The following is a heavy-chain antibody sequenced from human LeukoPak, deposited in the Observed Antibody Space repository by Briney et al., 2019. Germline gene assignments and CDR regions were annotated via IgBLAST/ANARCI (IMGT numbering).Heavy chain of an antibody. CDR3: ARHGAHYTSSWFDF. J-gene: IGHJ4*02. Sequence: GESLKISCNGSGYXFTNYWISWVRQMPGRGLEWLGRIDPSDSFTSYSPSFEGHVTVSTDRSISTAYLHWGSLEASDTAMYYCARHGAHYTSSWFDFWGQGTLVTVSS. CDR1: GYXFTNYW. V-gene: IGHV5-10-1*01. D-gene: IGHD6-13*01. CDR2: IDPSDSFT.